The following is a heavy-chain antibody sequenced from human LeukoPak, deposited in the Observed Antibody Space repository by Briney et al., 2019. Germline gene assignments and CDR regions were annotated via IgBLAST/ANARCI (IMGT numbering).Heavy chain of an antibody. D-gene: IGHD1-26*01. CDR3: ARPQSKWELLSYFDY. V-gene: IGHV3-30-3*01. CDR2: ISYDGSNK. CDR1: GFTLSSYA. Sequence: SGGSLRLSCAASGFTLSSYAMHWVRQAPGKGLEWVAVISYDGSNKYYTDSVKGRFTISRDNSKNTLYLQMSSLRAEDTSMYYCARPQSKWELLSYFDYWGQGTLVTVSS. J-gene: IGHJ4*02.